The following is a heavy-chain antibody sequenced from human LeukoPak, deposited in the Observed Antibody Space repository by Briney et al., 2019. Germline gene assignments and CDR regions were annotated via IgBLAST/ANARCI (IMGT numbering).Heavy chain of an antibody. J-gene: IGHJ4*02. CDR2: IYYSGST. CDR3: LNFIAYTIMNY. CDR1: AYSISSSNW. V-gene: IGHV4-28*01. Sequence: SDTLSLTCAVSAYSISSSNWWAWIRQPPGKGLEWIGYIYYSGSTYYNPSLKSRVTMSVDTSKTQFSLTLSSVTAADTAVYYCLNFIAYTIMNYWGQGALVIVSS. D-gene: IGHD5-12*01.